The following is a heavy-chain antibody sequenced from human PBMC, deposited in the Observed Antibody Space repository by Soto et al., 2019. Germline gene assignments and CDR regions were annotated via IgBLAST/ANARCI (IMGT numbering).Heavy chain of an antibody. CDR2: TAHTGNT. Sequence: PSETLSLTCSVSGVSVTSYHWSWIRQFPGKGLEWIAYTAHTGNTNYNPSLKSRVIISLDTSKNQVSLQLTSVTAADTAVYYCARVMHVVPTHYLDPWGQGTLVNVS. CDR1: GVSVTSYH. J-gene: IGHJ5*02. CDR3: ARVMHVVPTHYLDP. V-gene: IGHV4-59*02. D-gene: IGHD6-6*01.